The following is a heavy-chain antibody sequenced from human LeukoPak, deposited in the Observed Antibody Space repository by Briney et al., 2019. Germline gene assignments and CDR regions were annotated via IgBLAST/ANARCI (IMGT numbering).Heavy chain of an antibody. Sequence: GASVKVSCKASGGTFSSYAISWVRQAPGQGLEWMGGIIPIFGTANYAQKFQGRVTITADESTSTAYMELSSLRSEDTAEYYCASAYYYDSSGYYYRDWFDPWGQGTLVTVSS. CDR2: IIPIFGTA. J-gene: IGHJ5*02. CDR3: ASAYYYDSSGYYYRDWFDP. CDR1: GGTFSSYA. D-gene: IGHD3-22*01. V-gene: IGHV1-69*13.